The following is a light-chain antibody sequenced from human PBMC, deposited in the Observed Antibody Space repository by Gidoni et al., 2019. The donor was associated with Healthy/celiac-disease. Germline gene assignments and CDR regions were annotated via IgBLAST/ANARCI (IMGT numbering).Light chain of an antibody. Sequence: ELVLTQSPATPALSPGERATLSCRASQSVSSSYLAWYQQKPGQAPRLLIYGASSRATGTPDSFSGSGSGTDFTLTISRLEPEDFAVYYRQQYGSSPWTFGQGTKVEIK. V-gene: IGKV3-20*01. CDR1: QSVSSSY. J-gene: IGKJ1*01. CDR3: QQYGSSPWT. CDR2: GAS.